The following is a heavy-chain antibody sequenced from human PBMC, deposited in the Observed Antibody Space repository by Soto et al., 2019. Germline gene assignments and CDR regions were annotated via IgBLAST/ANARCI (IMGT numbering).Heavy chain of an antibody. CDR1: GGSISSGGYY. D-gene: IGHD2-2*01. J-gene: IGHJ6*03. CDR3: ARGRYCSSTSCYEDYYYYYMDV. CDR2: IYYSGST. V-gene: IGHV4-31*03. Sequence: QVQLQESGPGLVKPSQTLSLTCTVSGGSISSGGYYWSWIRQHPGKGLEWIGYIYYSGSTYYNPSLKSRVTISVDKSKNQFSLKLSSVTAADTAVYYCARGRYCSSTSCYEDYYYYYMDVWGKGTTVTVSS.